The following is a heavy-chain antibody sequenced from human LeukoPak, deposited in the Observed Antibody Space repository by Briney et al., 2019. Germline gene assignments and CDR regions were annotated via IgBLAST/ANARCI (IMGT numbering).Heavy chain of an antibody. J-gene: IGHJ4*02. D-gene: IGHD3-10*01. V-gene: IGHV3-33*01. CDR1: GFTFSSYG. CDR2: IWYDGSNK. Sequence: GGSLRLSCAASGFTFSSYGMHWVRQAPGKGLEWVAVIWYDGSNKYYADSVKGRFTISRDNSKNTLYLQMNSLRAEDTAVYYCARGGNMVRAFDYWGQGTLVAVSS. CDR3: ARGGNMVRAFDY.